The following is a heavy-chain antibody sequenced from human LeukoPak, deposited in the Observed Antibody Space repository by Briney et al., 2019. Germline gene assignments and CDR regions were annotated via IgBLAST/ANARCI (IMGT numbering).Heavy chain of an antibody. V-gene: IGHV3-74*01. D-gene: IGHD3-22*01. Sequence: GGSLRLSCAASRFTFSSYWMHWVRQAPGKGLVWVSRINSDGSSTSYADSVKGRFTISRDNAKHTLYLQMNSLRAEDTAVYYCARASHYYDSSGYYYFWGQGTLVTVSS. CDR1: RFTFSSYW. CDR2: INSDGSST. CDR3: ARASHYYDSSGYYYF. J-gene: IGHJ4*02.